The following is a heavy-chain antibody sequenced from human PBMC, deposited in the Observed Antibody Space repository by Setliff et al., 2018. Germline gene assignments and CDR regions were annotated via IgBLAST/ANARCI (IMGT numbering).Heavy chain of an antibody. J-gene: IGHJ6*02. Sequence: SETLSLTCAVSGYSISSGYYWGWIRQPPGKGLEWIGSIYHSGSTNYNPSLKSRVTISVDTSKNQFSLKLSSVTAADTAVYYCARVSQYSSGWYYYYYGMDVWGQGTTVTVS. V-gene: IGHV4-38-2*01. CDR3: ARVSQYSSGWYYYYYGMDV. CDR2: IYHSGST. D-gene: IGHD6-19*01. CDR1: GYSISSGYY.